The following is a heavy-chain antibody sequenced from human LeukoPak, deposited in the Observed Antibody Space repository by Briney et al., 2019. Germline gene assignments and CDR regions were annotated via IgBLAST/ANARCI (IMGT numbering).Heavy chain of an antibody. D-gene: IGHD3-22*01. CDR3: ARVDYYDSSGYMDV. J-gene: IGHJ6*03. CDR1: GYTFTSYG. Sequence: ASVKVSCKASGYTFTSYGISWVRQAPGQGLEWMGWISAYNGNTNYAQKLQGRVTMTTDTSTSTAYMELRSLRSDDTAVYYCARVDYYDSSGYMDVWGKGTTVTISS. CDR2: ISAYNGNT. V-gene: IGHV1-18*01.